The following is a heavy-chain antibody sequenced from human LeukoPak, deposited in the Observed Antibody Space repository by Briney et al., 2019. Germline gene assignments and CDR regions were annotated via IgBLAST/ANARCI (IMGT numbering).Heavy chain of an antibody. V-gene: IGHV4-34*01. J-gene: IGHJ3*02. D-gene: IGHD4-17*01. CDR1: GRSFSGYY. CDR3: ARLSYGDSPFDAFDI. Sequence: SETLSLTCAVYGRSFSGYYWSWIRQPPGKGLEWIGEINHSGSTNYNPSLKSRVTISVDTSKNQFSLKLSSVTAADTAVYYCARLSYGDSPFDAFDIWGQGTMVTVSS. CDR2: INHSGST.